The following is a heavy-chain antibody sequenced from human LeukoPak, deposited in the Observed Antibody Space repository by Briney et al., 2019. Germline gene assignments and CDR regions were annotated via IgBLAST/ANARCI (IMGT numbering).Heavy chain of an antibody. CDR2: ISANNDNT. J-gene: IGHJ5*02. CDR3: ARDRGYSSGWSWFDP. D-gene: IGHD6-19*01. V-gene: IGHV1-18*01. Sequence: ASVKVSCTASGYTFTNYGISWVRQAPGQGLEWMGWISANNDNTNYGQKLQGRVTMTTDTSTTTAYMELRSLRSEDTAVYYCARDRGYSSGWSWFDPWGQGTLVTVSS. CDR1: GYTFTNYG.